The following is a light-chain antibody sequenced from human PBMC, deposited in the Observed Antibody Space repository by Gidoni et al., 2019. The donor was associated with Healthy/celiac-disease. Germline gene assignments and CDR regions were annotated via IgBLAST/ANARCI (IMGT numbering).Light chain of an antibody. CDR2: GAS. Sequence: EIVLTQSPGTLSLSPGERVTRACRARQSVSSSYLAWYQQKPGQPPRLRIYGASSRATGIPDRFSGSGSGTDFTLTISRLEPEDFAVYYCQQYGSSPITFGQGTRLEIK. CDR3: QQYGSSPIT. J-gene: IGKJ5*01. V-gene: IGKV3-20*01. CDR1: QSVSSSY.